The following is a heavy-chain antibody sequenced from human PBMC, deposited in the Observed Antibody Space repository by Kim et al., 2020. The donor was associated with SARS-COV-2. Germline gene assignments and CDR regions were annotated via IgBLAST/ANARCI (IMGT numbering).Heavy chain of an antibody. CDR2: FHHSGTT. J-gene: IGHJ4*02. V-gene: IGHV4-59*12. Sequence: SETLSLICTVSGGSISSYYWSWIRQPPGKGLEWIGYFHHSGTTNCNPSLKSRVTMSVDTSKNQFSLKLSSVTAADTAVYYCARGGNYGVNWGQGTLVTVS. D-gene: IGHD4-4*01. CDR1: GGSISSYY. CDR3: ARGGNYGVN.